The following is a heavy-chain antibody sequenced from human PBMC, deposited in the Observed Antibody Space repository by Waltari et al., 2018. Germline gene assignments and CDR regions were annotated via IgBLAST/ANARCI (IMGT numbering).Heavy chain of an antibody. CDR3: ARSPRGYSGYDWGGYFDY. Sequence: QVQLVQSGAEVKKPGSSVKVSCKASGGTFTRYAISWVRQAPGPGLEWMGGIIPIFGTANYAQKFQGRVTITADESTSTAYMELSSLRSEDTAVYYCARSPRGYSGYDWGGYFDYWDQGTLVTVSS. CDR2: IIPIFGTA. J-gene: IGHJ4*02. V-gene: IGHV1-69*12. D-gene: IGHD5-12*01. CDR1: GGTFTRYA.